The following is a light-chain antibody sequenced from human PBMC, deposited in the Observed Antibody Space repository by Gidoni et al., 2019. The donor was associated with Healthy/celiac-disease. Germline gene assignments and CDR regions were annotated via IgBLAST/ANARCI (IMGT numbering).Light chain of an antibody. V-gene: IGKV2-28*01. CDR3: MQALQTRTWT. Sequence: DIVMTQSPLSLPVTPGEPASISCRSSKSLLHSNGYNYLDWYLQKPGQSPQLLIYLGSNRASGVPDRFSGSGSGTDFTLKISRVEAEDVGVYYCMQALQTRTWTFGQGTKVEIK. CDR2: LGS. CDR1: KSLLHSNGYNY. J-gene: IGKJ1*01.